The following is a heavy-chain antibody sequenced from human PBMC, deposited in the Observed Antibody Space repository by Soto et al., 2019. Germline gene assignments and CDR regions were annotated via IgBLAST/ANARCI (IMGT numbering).Heavy chain of an antibody. D-gene: IGHD5-12*01. CDR3: ARAPVEMATIGGLDY. CDR2: IIPIFGTA. V-gene: IGHV1-69*01. Sequence: QVQLVQSGAEVKKPGSSVKVSCKASGGTFSSYAISWVRQAPGQGLEWMGGIIPIFGTANYAQKFQGRVTITADDSPNTAYMELSSLRPEDTAVYYCARAPVEMATIGGLDYWGQGTLVTVSS. J-gene: IGHJ4*02. CDR1: GGTFSSYA.